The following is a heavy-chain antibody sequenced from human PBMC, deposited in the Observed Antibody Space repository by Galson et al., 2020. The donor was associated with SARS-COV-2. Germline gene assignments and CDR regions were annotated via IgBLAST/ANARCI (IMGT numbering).Heavy chain of an antibody. CDR3: AGVFLGGVSVRLDS. CDR2: ISYRGST. Sequence: SETLSLSCTVSGGSITSSSHNWGWIRQPPGKGLEWIGSISYRGSTYFNPSLKSRVTISRDTSKNQVSLKLNSVTAADTAVYYCAGVFLGGVSVRLDSWGQGTLVSVSS. V-gene: IGHV4-39*07. D-gene: IGHD3-16*02. J-gene: IGHJ4*02. CDR1: GGSITSSSHN.